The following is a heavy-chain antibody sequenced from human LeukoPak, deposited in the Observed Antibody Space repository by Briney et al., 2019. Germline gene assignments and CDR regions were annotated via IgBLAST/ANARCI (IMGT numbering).Heavy chain of an antibody. CDR1: GGTSSSYA. Sequence: EASVKVSCKASGGTSSSYAISWVRQAPGQGLEWMGGIIPIFGTANYAQKFQGRVTITADESTSTAYMELSSLRSEDTAVYYCARESKFGEYDYWGQGTLVTVSS. CDR2: IIPIFGTA. D-gene: IGHD3-10*01. J-gene: IGHJ4*02. V-gene: IGHV1-69*13. CDR3: ARESKFGEYDY.